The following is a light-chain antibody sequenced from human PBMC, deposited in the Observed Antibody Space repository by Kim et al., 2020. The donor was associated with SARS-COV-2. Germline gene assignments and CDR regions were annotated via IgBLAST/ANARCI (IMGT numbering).Light chain of an antibody. CDR3: QSYDSSLSGSV. J-gene: IGLJ2*01. CDR2: GNS. Sequence: QVVTISCTGSSSNIGAGYDVHWYQQLPGTAPNLLIYGNSNRPSGVPDRFSGSKSGTSASLAITGLQAEDEADYYCQSYDSSLSGSVFGGGTQLTVL. V-gene: IGLV1-40*01. CDR1: SSNIGAGYD.